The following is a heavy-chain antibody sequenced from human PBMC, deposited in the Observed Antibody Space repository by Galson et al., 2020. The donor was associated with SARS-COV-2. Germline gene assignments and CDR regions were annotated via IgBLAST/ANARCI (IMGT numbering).Heavy chain of an antibody. CDR3: ARERGYSGYDLAPEAPY. D-gene: IGHD5-12*01. CDR2: ISAYNGNT. V-gene: IGHV1-18*01. J-gene: IGHJ4*02. CDR1: GYTFTSYG. Sequence: ASVKVSCKASGYTFTSYGISWVRQAPGQGLEWMGWISAYNGNTNYAQKLQGRVTMTTDTSTSTAYMELRSLRSDDTAVYYCARERGYSGYDLAPEAPYWGQGTLVTVSS.